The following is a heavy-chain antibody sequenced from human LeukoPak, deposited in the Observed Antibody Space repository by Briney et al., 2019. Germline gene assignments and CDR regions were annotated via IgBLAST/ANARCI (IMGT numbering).Heavy chain of an antibody. CDR2: IWYDGSNK. CDR3: ARPIAAAGDYFDY. J-gene: IGHJ4*02. V-gene: IGHV3-33*01. Sequence: GGSLRLSCAASGFTFSSYGMHWVRQAPGKGLEWVAVIWYDGSNKYYADSVKGRFTISRDNSKNTLYLQMNSLRAEDTAVYYCARPIAAAGDYFDYWGQGALVTVSS. CDR1: GFTFSSYG. D-gene: IGHD6-13*01.